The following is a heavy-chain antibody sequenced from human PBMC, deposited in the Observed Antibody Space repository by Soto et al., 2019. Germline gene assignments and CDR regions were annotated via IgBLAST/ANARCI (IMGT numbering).Heavy chain of an antibody. Sequence: QVQLVESGGGVVQPGRSLRLSCAASGFTFISYAMHWVRRAPGKGLEWVAVISYDGSDKYYADSVKGRFTISRDNSKNTLNLQMNSLRADDTAVYYCAKALGELSPESYDYWGQGTLITVSS. V-gene: IGHV3-30*18. D-gene: IGHD3-16*02. CDR3: AKALGELSPESYDY. CDR1: GFTFISYA. CDR2: ISYDGSDK. J-gene: IGHJ4*02.